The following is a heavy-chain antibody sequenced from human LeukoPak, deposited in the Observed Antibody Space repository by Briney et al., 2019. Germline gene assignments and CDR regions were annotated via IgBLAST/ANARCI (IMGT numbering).Heavy chain of an antibody. Sequence: GASVKVSCKASGYTFTGYYMHWVRQAPGQGLEWMGWINPNSGGTNYAQKFQGRVTMTRDPSISTAYMELSRLRSDDTAVYYCASLDIVVVPAAQSYYYYGMDVWGQGTTVTVSS. V-gene: IGHV1-2*02. D-gene: IGHD2-2*03. J-gene: IGHJ6*02. CDR2: INPNSGGT. CDR3: ASLDIVVVPAAQSYYYYGMDV. CDR1: GYTFTGYY.